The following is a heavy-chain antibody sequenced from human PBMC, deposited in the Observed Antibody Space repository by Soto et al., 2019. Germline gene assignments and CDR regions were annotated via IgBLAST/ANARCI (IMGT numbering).Heavy chain of an antibody. CDR3: ARGYSSSWYSSYYYGMDV. V-gene: IGHV4-59*12. CDR1: GGSINSYY. Sequence: SETLSLTCAVSGGSINSYYWTWIRQPPGKGLEWIGYIYNSGTTNYNPSLKSRVTISVDTSKNQFSLKLSSVTAADTAVYYCARGYSSSWYSSYYYGMDVWGQGTTVTVSS. D-gene: IGHD6-13*01. CDR2: IYNSGTT. J-gene: IGHJ6*02.